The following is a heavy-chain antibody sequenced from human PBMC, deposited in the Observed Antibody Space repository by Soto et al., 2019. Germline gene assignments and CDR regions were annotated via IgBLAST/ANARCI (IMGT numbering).Heavy chain of an antibody. CDR2: ISYDGNNN. J-gene: IGHJ4*02. D-gene: IGHD4-17*01. CDR1: AFTFTNYA. CDR3: ARSTSVTTGSDY. V-gene: IGHV3-30-3*01. Sequence: QVQLVESGGGVVQPGRSLRLSCAASAFTFTNYAMHWVRQAPGKGLEWIAYISYDGNNNYYADSVKGRFTISRDNSKNTLYLQLNSRRAEDTAVYYCARSTSVTTGSDYWGQGTLVTVSS.